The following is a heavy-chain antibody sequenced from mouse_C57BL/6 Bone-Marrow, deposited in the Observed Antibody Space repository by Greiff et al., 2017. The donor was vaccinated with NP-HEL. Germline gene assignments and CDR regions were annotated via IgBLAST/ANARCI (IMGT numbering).Heavy chain of an antibody. CDR3: ARDAKLSWYFEV. Sequence: EVQLMESGGGLVQSGRSLRLSCATSGFTFSDFYMEWVRQAPGKGLEWIAASRNKANDYNTEYSASVKGRFIVSRDTSQSILYLQMNALRAEYTAIYYCARDAKLSWYFEVWGTGTTVTVSS. D-gene: IGHD1-3*01. V-gene: IGHV7-1*01. J-gene: IGHJ1*03. CDR1: GFTFSDFY. CDR2: SRNKANDYNT.